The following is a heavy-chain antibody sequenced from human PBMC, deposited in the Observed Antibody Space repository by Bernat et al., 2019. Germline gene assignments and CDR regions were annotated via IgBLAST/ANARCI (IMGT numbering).Heavy chain of an antibody. D-gene: IGHD3-16*01. CDR1: GFTFSSYG. Sequence: QVQLVESGGGVVQSGGSLRLSCAASGFTFSSYGMHWVRQAPGKGLEWVAFIRYDGSNKYYADSVKGRFTISRDNSKDTLYLQMNSLRAEDTAVYYCAKELRAADAFDIWGQGTMVTVSS. J-gene: IGHJ3*02. V-gene: IGHV3-30*02. CDR3: AKELRAADAFDI. CDR2: IRYDGSNK.